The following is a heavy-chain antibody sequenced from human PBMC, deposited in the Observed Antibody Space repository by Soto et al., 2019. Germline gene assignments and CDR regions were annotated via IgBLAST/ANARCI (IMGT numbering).Heavy chain of an antibody. CDR2: IIPIFGTA. CDR1: GGTFSSYA. J-gene: IGHJ6*02. D-gene: IGHD2-2*02. Sequence: ASVKVSCKASGGTFSSYAISWVRQAPGQGLEWMGGIIPIFGTANYAQKFQGRVTITADESTSTAYMELSSLRSEDTAVYYCATLGYCSSTSCYMGLGSEGMDVWGQGTTVTVSS. CDR3: ATLGYCSSTSCYMGLGSEGMDV. V-gene: IGHV1-69*13.